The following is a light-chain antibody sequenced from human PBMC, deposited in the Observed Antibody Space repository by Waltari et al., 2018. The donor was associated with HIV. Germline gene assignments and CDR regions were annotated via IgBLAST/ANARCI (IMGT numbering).Light chain of an antibody. J-gene: IGKJ1*01. CDR1: QSISTW. CDR2: RAS. CDR3: QQYNTYSQT. Sequence: DVQMTKSPSTLSASVGDTVTITCRASQSISTWLAWYQQKPGKAPKLLIYRASSLQSGVPSRFSGSGSGTEFTLTINSLQPDDFATYYCQQYNTYSQTFGQGTKVDIK. V-gene: IGKV1-5*03.